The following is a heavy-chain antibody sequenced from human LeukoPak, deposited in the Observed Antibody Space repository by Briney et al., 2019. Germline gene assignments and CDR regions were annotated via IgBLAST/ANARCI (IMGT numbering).Heavy chain of an antibody. D-gene: IGHD3-10*01. CDR3: ARVRGSGIGRLWGVQRYDDFYI. J-gene: IGHJ3*02. Sequence: SDTLSLTCAVYGGSFSGYYWSWIRQPPGKGLEWIGEINHSGSTNYNPSLKSRVTISVDTSKNQFSLNQSSVTAADTAVSYCARVRGSGIGRLWGVQRYDDFYIWGQETMVTVSS. V-gene: IGHV4-34*01. CDR1: GGSFSGYY. CDR2: INHSGST.